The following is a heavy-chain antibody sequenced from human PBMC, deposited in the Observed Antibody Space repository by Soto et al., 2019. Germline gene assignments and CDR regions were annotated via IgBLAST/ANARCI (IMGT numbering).Heavy chain of an antibody. CDR2: ISSSSSTI. J-gene: IGHJ4*02. CDR1: GFTFSSYA. CDR3: ARERKYLGWGDCSGGSCYYFDY. V-gene: IGHV3-48*01. D-gene: IGHD2-15*01. Sequence: GGSLRLSCAASGFTFSSYAMSWVRQAPGKGLEWVSYISSSSSTIYYADTVKGRFTISRDNAKNSLYLQMNSLRAEDTAVYYCARERKYLGWGDCSGGSCYYFDYWGQGTLVTVSS.